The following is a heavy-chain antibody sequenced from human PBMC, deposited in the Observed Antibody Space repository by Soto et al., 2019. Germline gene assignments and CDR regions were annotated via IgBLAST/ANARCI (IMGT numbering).Heavy chain of an antibody. CDR1: GFTFSSYA. V-gene: IGHV3-23*01. D-gene: IGHD4-17*01. Sequence: EVQLLESGGGLVQPGGSLRLSCAASGFTFSSYAMSWVRQAPGKGLEWVSAISGSGGSTYYADSVKGRFTISRDNAKNTLYLHMNSLRAEDTAVYYCAKKGRETTHFDYGGQGTLVTVAA. CDR2: ISGSGGST. CDR3: AKKGRETTHFDY. J-gene: IGHJ4*02.